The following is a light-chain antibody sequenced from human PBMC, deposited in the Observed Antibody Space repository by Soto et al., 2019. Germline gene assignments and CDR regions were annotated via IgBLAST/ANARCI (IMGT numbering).Light chain of an antibody. CDR1: QSVSSSY. J-gene: IGKJ1*01. Sequence: EIVLTQSPGTLSLSPGERATLSCRASQSVSSSYLAWYQQKPGLPPRLLIYSASTRATGIPARFSGSGSGAEFTLTISSLQPDDFATYYCQQYNSHWTFGQGTKVDIK. CDR2: SAS. V-gene: IGKV3-20*01. CDR3: QQYNSHWT.